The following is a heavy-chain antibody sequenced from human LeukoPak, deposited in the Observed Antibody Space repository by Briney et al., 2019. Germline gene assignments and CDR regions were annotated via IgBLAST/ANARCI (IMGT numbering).Heavy chain of an antibody. J-gene: IGHJ4*02. CDR2: IYTTGKT. CDR1: SGSINSYY. CDR3: ARHGYTASHYFLDF. D-gene: IGHD3-16*01. Sequence: SETLSLTCTVSSGSINSYYWGWVRQPAGRGLEWIGRIYTTGKTDYNPSLKSRLTMSVDASKRQFSLNLRSVTAADTAIYYCARHGYTASHYFLDFWSQGTLVTVSS. V-gene: IGHV4-4*07.